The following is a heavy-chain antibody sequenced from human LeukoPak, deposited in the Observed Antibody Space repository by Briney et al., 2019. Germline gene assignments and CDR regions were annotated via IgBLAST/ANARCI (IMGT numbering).Heavy chain of an antibody. CDR2: TYYIGSTNH. J-gene: IGHJ4*01. CDR1: GASINTYY. D-gene: IGHD5-18*01. V-gene: IGHV4-59*01. CDR3: ARSPLYSSTTLIFDY. Sequence: TSETLSLTCTVSGASINTYYWTWIRQPPGKGLEWIGYTYYIGSTNHNYNPSLKTRVTISGDTSQNQCSLKLNSVAAADTAVYYCARSPLYSSTTLIFDYWGHGTLVTVSS.